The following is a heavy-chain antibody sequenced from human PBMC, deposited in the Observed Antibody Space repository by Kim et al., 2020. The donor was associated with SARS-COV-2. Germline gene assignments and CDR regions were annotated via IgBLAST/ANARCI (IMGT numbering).Heavy chain of an antibody. CDR2: ISWNSGNI. Sequence: GGSLRLSCVASGFTFDNHAMHWVRQVPGEGLEWISGISWNSGNIDYADAVRGRFTISRDNAKNSLYLQMSSMRPEDTALYYCAKEAVGYFDLWGRGTLVAVSS. CDR3: AKEAVGYFDL. J-gene: IGHJ2*01. CDR1: GFTFDNHA. V-gene: IGHV3-9*01.